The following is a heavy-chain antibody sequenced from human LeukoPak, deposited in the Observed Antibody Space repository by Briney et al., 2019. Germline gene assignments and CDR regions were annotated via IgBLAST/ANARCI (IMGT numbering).Heavy chain of an antibody. D-gene: IGHD3-22*01. J-gene: IGHJ4*02. Sequence: ASVKVSCKASGYTFTAYYIHWVRQAPGQGIEWMGRINPNSGGKNYSQKFPGRVTMSRDTSISTAYMELSRLKSDDTAVYYCASVTYYDSSGYYLGDYWGQGTLVTVSS. CDR3: ASVTYYDSSGYYLGDY. CDR1: GYTFTAYY. V-gene: IGHV1-2*06. CDR2: INPNSGGK.